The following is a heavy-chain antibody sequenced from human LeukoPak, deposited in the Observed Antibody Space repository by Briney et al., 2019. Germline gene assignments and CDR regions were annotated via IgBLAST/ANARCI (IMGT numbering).Heavy chain of an antibody. J-gene: IGHJ4*02. D-gene: IGHD2-15*01. Sequence: PGGSLRLSCAASGFTFSSYGMHWVRQAPGKGLEWVVYIRYDGSNKYYADPVKGRFTISRDNSKNTLYLQMNSLRAEDTAVYYCAKDGGGCEYCSGGSCWHGCDYWGQGTLVTVSS. CDR3: AKDGGGCEYCSGGSCWHGCDY. V-gene: IGHV3-30*02. CDR2: IRYDGSNK. CDR1: GFTFSSYG.